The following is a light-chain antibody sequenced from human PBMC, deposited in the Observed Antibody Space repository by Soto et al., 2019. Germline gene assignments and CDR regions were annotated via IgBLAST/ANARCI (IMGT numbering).Light chain of an antibody. V-gene: IGKV3-15*01. CDR3: QQYNNWPKT. Sequence: EIVLTQSPATLSVSPGERATLSCRASQSVSSNLAWYRQKPGQAPRLLIYDASTRATGIPATFSGSGSGTEFTLTISSLQSEDFAVYFCQQYNNWPKTFGQGTKVDIK. CDR1: QSVSSN. CDR2: DAS. J-gene: IGKJ1*01.